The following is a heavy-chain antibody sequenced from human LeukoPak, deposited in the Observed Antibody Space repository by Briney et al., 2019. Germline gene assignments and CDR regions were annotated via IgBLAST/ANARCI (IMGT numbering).Heavy chain of an antibody. V-gene: IGHV3-66*01. J-gene: IGHJ4*02. D-gene: IGHD3-22*01. CDR1: GFTVSSNY. CDR2: IYSGGST. CDR3: ARESYYDSSGYFDY. Sequence: GGSLRLSCAASGFTVSSNYMSWVRQAPGKGLEWVSVIYSGGSTYYADSVKGRFTISRDNSKNTLYLHMNSLRAEDTAVYYCARESYYDSSGYFDYWGQGTLVTVSS.